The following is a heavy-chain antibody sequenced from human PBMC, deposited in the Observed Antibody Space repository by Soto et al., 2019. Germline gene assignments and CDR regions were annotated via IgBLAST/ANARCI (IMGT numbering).Heavy chain of an antibody. V-gene: IGHV3-23*01. J-gene: IGHJ5*02. CDR2: ISGSGGST. CDR3: AKDQGDDFWSGYAHYGSYNWFDP. CDR1: GFTFSSYA. D-gene: IGHD3-3*01. Sequence: GGSLRLSCAASGFTFSSYAMSWVRQAPGKGLEWVSAISGSGGSTYYADSVKGRFTISRDNSKNTLYLQMNSLRAEDTAVYYCAKDQGDDFWSGYAHYGSYNWFDPWGQGTLVTVSS.